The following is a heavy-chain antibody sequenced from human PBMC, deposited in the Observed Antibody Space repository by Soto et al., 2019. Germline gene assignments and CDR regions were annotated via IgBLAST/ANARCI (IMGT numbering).Heavy chain of an antibody. CDR3: ARTMLYGYYYYYGMDV. CDR2: TRNKANSYTT. D-gene: IGHD2-8*01. Sequence: PGGSLRLSCAASGFTFSDHYMDWVRQAPGKGLEWVGRTRNKANSYTTECAASVKGRFTISRDDSKNSLYLQMNSLKTEDTAVYYCARTMLYGYYYYYGMDVRGQGTTVTVSS. V-gene: IGHV3-72*01. CDR1: GFTFSDHY. J-gene: IGHJ6*02.